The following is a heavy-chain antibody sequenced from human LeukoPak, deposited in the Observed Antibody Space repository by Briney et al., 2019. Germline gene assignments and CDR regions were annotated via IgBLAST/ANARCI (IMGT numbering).Heavy chain of an antibody. V-gene: IGHV3-23*01. J-gene: IGHJ4*02. CDR3: AKVNCSGGSCYGIDY. Sequence: PGGSLRLSCAASGFTFSSYAMSWVRQAPGKGLEWVSAISGSGGSTYYADSVKGRFTISRDNSKNTLYLQKNSLRAEDTAVYYCAKVNCSGGSCYGIDYWGQGTLVTVSS. CDR2: ISGSGGST. CDR1: GFTFSSYA. D-gene: IGHD2-15*01.